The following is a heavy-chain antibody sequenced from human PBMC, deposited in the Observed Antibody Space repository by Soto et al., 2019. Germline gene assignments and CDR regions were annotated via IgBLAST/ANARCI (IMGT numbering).Heavy chain of an antibody. J-gene: IGHJ4*02. CDR1: GGSISSSSYY. CDR2: IYYSGST. Sequence: SETLSLTCTVSGGSISSSSYYWGWIRQPPGKGLEWIGSIYYSGSTYYNPSLKSRVTISVDTSKNQFSLKLSSVTAADTAVYYCARGRGYYDFWSGYPSSGAIDYWGQGTLVTVSS. D-gene: IGHD3-3*01. CDR3: ARGRGYYDFWSGYPSSGAIDY. V-gene: IGHV4-39*01.